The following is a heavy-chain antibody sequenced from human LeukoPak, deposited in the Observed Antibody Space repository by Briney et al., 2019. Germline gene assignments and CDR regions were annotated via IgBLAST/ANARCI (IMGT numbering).Heavy chain of an antibody. Sequence: GGSLRLSCAASGFTFSSYAMHWVRQAPGKGLEWVAVISYDGSNKYYADSVKGRFTISRDNSKNTLYLQMNSLRAEDTAVYYCAKGGLTRNAAGRWGQGTLVTVSS. CDR1: GFTFSSYA. CDR2: ISYDGSNK. CDR3: AKGGLTRNAAGR. V-gene: IGHV3-30-3*01. J-gene: IGHJ4*02. D-gene: IGHD6-13*01.